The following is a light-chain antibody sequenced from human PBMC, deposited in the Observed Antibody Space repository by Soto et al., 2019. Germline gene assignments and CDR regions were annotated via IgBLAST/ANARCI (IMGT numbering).Light chain of an antibody. Sequence: QSVLTQPPSVSAPPGQKVTISCSGSTSNIAINYVSWYQKVPGTAPTHLIYDNDKRPSGIPDRFSASKSGTAATLDISGLQTGDEADYYCATWDISLTAVLFGGGTKLTVL. V-gene: IGLV1-51*01. CDR3: ATWDISLTAVL. J-gene: IGLJ3*02. CDR1: TSNIAINY. CDR2: DND.